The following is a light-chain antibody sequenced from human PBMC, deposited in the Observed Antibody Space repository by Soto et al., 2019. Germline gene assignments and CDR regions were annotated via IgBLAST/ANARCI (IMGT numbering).Light chain of an antibody. Sequence: QAVVTQPPSVSGAPGQRVTISCTGSSSNIGSTYDVQWYQQLPGTAPKLLIHGNTDRPSGVSDRFSGSKSGTSASLAITGVQADDEADYYCQSYDDSLSVHYVFGTGTKVTVL. CDR3: QSYDDSLSVHYV. J-gene: IGLJ1*01. CDR1: SSNIGSTYD. CDR2: GNT. V-gene: IGLV1-40*01.